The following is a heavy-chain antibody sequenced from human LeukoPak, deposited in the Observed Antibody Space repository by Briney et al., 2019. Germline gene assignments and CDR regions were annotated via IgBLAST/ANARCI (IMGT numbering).Heavy chain of an antibody. CDR3: ARDDVLQDYYGMDV. D-gene: IGHD1-1*01. CDR1: GYTFTGYY. V-gene: IGHV1-2*02. J-gene: IGHJ6*02. Sequence: ASVKVSCKASGYTFTGYYMHWVRQAPGQGLERMGWINPNSGGTNYAQKFQGRVTMTRDTSISTAYMELSRLRSDDTAVYYCARDDVLQDYYGMDVWGQGTTVTVSS. CDR2: INPNSGGT.